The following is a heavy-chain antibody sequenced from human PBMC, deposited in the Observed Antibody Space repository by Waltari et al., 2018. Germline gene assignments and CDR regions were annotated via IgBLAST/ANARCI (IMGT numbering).Heavy chain of an antibody. J-gene: IGHJ4*02. V-gene: IGHV4-34*01. Sequence: QVQLQQWGAGLLKPSETLSLTCAVYGGSFSGYYWSWIRQPPGKGLEWIGEINHSGSTNYNTPLKSRVTIAVDTSKNQFSLKLSSVTAADTAVYYCASLGPGRFWARDWGQGTLVTVSS. CDR3: ASLGPGRFWARD. CDR2: INHSGST. CDR1: GGSFSGYY. D-gene: IGHD3-10*01.